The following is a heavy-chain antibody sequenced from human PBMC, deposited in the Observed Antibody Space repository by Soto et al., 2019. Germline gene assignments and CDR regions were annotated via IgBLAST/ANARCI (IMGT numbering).Heavy chain of an antibody. J-gene: IGHJ4*02. CDR2: INHSGST. CDR1: GGSFSGYY. Sequence: QVQLQQWGAGLLKPSETLSLTCAVYGGSFSGYYWSWIRQPPGKGLEWIGEINHSGSTNYNPSLKSRVTISVDTSKNQFSLKLSSVTAADTAVYYCARGPIAAYYYDSSGHRGMFDYWGQGTLVTVSS. V-gene: IGHV4-34*01. CDR3: ARGPIAAYYYDSSGHRGMFDY. D-gene: IGHD3-22*01.